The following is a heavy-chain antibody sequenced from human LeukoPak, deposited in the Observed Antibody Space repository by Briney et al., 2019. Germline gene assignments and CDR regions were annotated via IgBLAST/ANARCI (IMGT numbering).Heavy chain of an antibody. V-gene: IGHV4-59*01. D-gene: IGHD3-10*02. CDR1: GGSISSYY. J-gene: IGHJ4*02. CDR3: ARSTGTTMFIDY. Sequence: PSETLFLTCTVSGGSISSYYWSWIRQPPGKVLEWLGYIYYSGNTDYNPSLKSRVAISVDTSKNQFSLKLSSVTAADTAVYYCARSTGTTMFIDYWGQGTLVTVSS. CDR2: IYYSGNT.